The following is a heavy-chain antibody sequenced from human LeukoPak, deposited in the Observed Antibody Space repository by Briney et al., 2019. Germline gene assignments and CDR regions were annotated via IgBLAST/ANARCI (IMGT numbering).Heavy chain of an antibody. Sequence: PERSLRLSCAASRFTFSSYGMHWVRQAPGKGLEWVAVISYDGRNKNYADSVKGRFTISRDNSKNTLYLQMNSLRVEDTAVYYCAKGDSRSWQLDYWGQGTLVTASS. V-gene: IGHV3-30*18. CDR3: AKGDSRSWQLDY. D-gene: IGHD6-13*01. J-gene: IGHJ4*02. CDR2: ISYDGRNK. CDR1: RFTFSSYG.